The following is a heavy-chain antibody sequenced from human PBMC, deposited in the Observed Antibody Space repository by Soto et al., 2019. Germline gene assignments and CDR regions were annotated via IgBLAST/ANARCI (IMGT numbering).Heavy chain of an antibody. Sequence: PGGSLRLSCEVSGFTFSRYRMTWVRQAPGKGLEWLANIRQDGLEKPYEDSVKGRFTISRDNAKHSLYLEMSSLRVEDTAVYYCARGFASPGGYYFDYWGLGTPVTVSS. D-gene: IGHD3-10*01. V-gene: IGHV3-7*01. CDR1: GFTFSRYR. CDR3: ARGFASPGGYYFDY. CDR2: IRQDGLEK. J-gene: IGHJ4*02.